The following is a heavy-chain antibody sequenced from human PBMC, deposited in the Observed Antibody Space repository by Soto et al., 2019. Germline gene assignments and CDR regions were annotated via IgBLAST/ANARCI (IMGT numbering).Heavy chain of an antibody. CDR3: ARDRAYDILTGYPEIYYMDG. Sequence: ASVKVSCKASGYTFTSYGISWVRQAPGQGLEWMGWISAYNGNTNYAQKLQGRVTMTTDTSTSTAYMELRSLRSDDTAVYYCARDRAYDILTGYPEIYYMDGWGKGTTVTVSS. V-gene: IGHV1-18*01. J-gene: IGHJ6*03. D-gene: IGHD3-9*01. CDR1: GYTFTSYG. CDR2: ISAYNGNT.